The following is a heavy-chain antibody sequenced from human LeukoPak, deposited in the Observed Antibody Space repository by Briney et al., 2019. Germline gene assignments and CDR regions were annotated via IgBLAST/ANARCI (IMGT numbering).Heavy chain of an antibody. CDR3: SRNSGTLTGWPFDI. CDR2: IRTRAYSETT. J-gene: IGHJ3*02. Sequence: PGGSLRLSCAASGFTFSSYWMSWVRQAPGKGLEWVGFIRTRAYSETTEHAVSVKGRFSISRDDSNDIAYLQMNSLKTEDTAVYYCSRNSGTLTGWPFDIWGQGTMVTVSS. CDR1: GFTFSSYW. D-gene: IGHD5-12*01. V-gene: IGHV3-49*04.